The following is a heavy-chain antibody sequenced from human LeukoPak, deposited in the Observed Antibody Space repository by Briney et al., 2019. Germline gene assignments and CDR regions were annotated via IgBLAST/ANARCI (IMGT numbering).Heavy chain of an antibody. V-gene: IGHV3-43*02. D-gene: IGHD3-9*01. Sequence: GGSLRLSCAASGFTFDDYAMHWVRQAPGKGLEWVSLISGDGGSTYYADSVKGRFTISRDNSKNSLYLQMNSLRTEHTALYYCAKGGPNYEILTGYSFDYWGQGTLVTVSS. CDR2: ISGDGGST. CDR3: AKGGPNYEILTGYSFDY. J-gene: IGHJ4*02. CDR1: GFTFDDYA.